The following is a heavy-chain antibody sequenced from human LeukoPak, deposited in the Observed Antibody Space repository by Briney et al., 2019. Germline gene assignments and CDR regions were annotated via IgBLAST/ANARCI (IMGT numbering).Heavy chain of an antibody. CDR2: ISGSGGST. J-gene: IGHJ4*02. D-gene: IGHD2-2*01. CDR1: GFTFSSYA. V-gene: IGHV3-23*01. CDR3: ARGYCSSTSCYPDY. Sequence: GGSLRLSCAASGFTFSSYAMSWVRQAPGKGLEWVSAISGSGGSTYYADSVKGRLTISRDNSKNTLYLQMNSLRAEDTAVYYCARGYCSSTSCYPDYWGQGTLVTVSS.